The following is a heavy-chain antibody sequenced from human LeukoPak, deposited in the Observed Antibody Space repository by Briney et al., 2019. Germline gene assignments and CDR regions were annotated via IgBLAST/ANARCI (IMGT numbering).Heavy chain of an antibody. CDR3: AKHSGSYFIYYVDS. CDR1: GFTFSSYG. CDR2: ISGSAYNT. J-gene: IGHJ4*02. D-gene: IGHD1-26*01. Sequence: PGGSLRLSCAASGFTFSSYGMSRVRQAPGKGLEWVSTISGSAYNTYYADSVKGRFTISRDNSANTLYLQMNSLRAEDTALYYCAKHSGSYFIYYVDSWGQGTLVTVSS. V-gene: IGHV3-23*01.